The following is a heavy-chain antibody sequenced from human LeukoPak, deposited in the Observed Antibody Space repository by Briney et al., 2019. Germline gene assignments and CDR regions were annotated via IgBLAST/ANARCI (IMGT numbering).Heavy chain of an antibody. CDR2: INWNGGST. CDR3: ARGLSRFLEWSPLDY. J-gene: IGHJ4*02. V-gene: IGHV3-20*01. CDR1: GFTFDDYG. D-gene: IGHD3-3*01. Sequence: GGSLRLSCAASGFTFDDYGMSWVRQAPGKGLEWVSGINWNGGSTGYADSVKGRFTISRDNAKNSLYLQMNSLRAEDTALYHCARGLSRFLEWSPLDYWGQGTLVTVSS.